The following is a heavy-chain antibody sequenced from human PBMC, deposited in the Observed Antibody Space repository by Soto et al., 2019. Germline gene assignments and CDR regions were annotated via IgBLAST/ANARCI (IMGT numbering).Heavy chain of an antibody. CDR1: GVSISSYY. D-gene: IGHD2-2*01. Sequence: PSETLSLTCTVSGVSISSYYWSWIRQPPGKGLEWIGYIYYSGSTNYNPSLKSRVTISVDTSKNQFSLKLSSVTAADTAVYYCARASTRNWFDPWGQGTLVTVSS. V-gene: IGHV4-59*01. J-gene: IGHJ5*02. CDR2: IYYSGST. CDR3: ARASTRNWFDP.